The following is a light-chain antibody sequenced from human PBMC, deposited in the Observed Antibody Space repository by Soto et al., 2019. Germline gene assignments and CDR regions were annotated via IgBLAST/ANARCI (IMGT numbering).Light chain of an antibody. CDR1: QSISSW. CDR3: HQYNGDPLT. J-gene: IGKJ4*01. V-gene: IGKV1-5*01. CDR2: DAS. Sequence: IQMTQSPSSLSASVGDRVTITCRASQSISSWLAWYQQKPGKAPQVLIYDASSLKTGVPSRFSGSGSGTEFTLTISYLQPDDFATYYCHQYNGDPLTFGGGTKVDNK.